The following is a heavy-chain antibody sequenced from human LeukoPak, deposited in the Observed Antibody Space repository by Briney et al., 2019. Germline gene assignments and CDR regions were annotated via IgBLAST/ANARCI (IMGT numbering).Heavy chain of an antibody. Sequence: GGSLRLSCAASGFTFSSSAMSWVRQAPGKGLEWVSAISNNGGYTYYADSVQGRFTISRDNSKSTLCLQMNSLRAEDTAVYYCAKQLGYCSDGSCYFPYWGLGTLVTVSS. V-gene: IGHV3-23*01. CDR2: ISNNGGYT. CDR3: AKQLGYCSDGSCYFPY. J-gene: IGHJ4*02. CDR1: GFTFSSSA. D-gene: IGHD2-15*01.